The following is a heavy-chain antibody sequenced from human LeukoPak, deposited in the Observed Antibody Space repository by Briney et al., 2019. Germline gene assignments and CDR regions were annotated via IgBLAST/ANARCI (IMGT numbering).Heavy chain of an antibody. Sequence: GESLKISCKGSGYSFISYWIGWVRQMPGKGLEWMGIIYPGDSDTRYSPSFQGQVTISADKSISTAYLQWSSLKASDTAMYYCARLSSRSGYHLPLNIWGQGTMVTVSS. CDR3: ARLSSRSGYHLPLNI. V-gene: IGHV5-51*01. J-gene: IGHJ3*02. CDR2: IYPGDSDT. D-gene: IGHD3-22*01. CDR1: GYSFISYW.